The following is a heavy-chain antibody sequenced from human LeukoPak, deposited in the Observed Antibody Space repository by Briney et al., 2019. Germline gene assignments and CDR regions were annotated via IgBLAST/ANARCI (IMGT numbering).Heavy chain of an antibody. V-gene: IGHV3-30*18. Sequence: GGSLRLSCTASGFIFSSYAMHWVRQAPGKGLEWVAVILHDGSKKYYVDSVKGRFTISRDNSINTLFLQLDSLRPEDSAVYYCAKTPTNWYTLDYWGQGTLVTVSS. CDR3: AKTPTNWYTLDY. CDR2: ILHDGSKK. D-gene: IGHD2-2*02. CDR1: GFIFSSYA. J-gene: IGHJ4*02.